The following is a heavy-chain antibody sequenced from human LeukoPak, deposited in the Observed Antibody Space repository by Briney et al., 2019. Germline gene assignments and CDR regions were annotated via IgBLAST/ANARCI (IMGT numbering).Heavy chain of an antibody. V-gene: IGHV3-21*01. CDR1: GFTFSSYS. CDR3: ARVKSSGWYYFDY. J-gene: IGHJ4*02. Sequence: GGSLRLSCAASGFTFSSYSMNWVRQAPGKGLEWVSSISSSSSYIYYADSVKGRFTIYRDNAKNSLYLQMNRLRAEDTAVYYCARVKSSGWYYFDYWGQGTLVTVSS. CDR2: ISSSSSYI. D-gene: IGHD6-19*01.